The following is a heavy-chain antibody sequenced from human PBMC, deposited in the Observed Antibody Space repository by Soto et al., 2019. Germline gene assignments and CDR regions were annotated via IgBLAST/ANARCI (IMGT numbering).Heavy chain of an antibody. CDR3: ARHPSGYTSTWYKY. D-gene: IGHD6-13*01. J-gene: IGHJ4*02. CDR2: IYPGDSDT. CDR1: GYSFTSYW. V-gene: IGHV5-51*01. Sequence: RGESLKISCQGSGYSFTSYWIGWVRQMPGKGLEWMGMIYPGDSDTRYSPSFQGQVTISADKSISTAYLQWSSLKASDTDINYYARHPSGYTSTWYKYWGQGTLVTVSS.